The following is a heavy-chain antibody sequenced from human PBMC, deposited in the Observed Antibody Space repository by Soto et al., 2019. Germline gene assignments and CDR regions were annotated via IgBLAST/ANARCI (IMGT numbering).Heavy chain of an antibody. CDR2: ISGSGGST. CDR1: GFTFSSYA. Sequence: PGGSLRLSCAASGFTFSSYAMSWVRQAPGKGLEWVSGISGSGGSTYYADSVKGRFTISRDNSKNTLYLQMNSLRAEDMAVYYCAKSSSGWYNFDYWGQGTLVTVSS. D-gene: IGHD6-19*01. J-gene: IGHJ4*02. CDR3: AKSSSGWYNFDY. V-gene: IGHV3-23*01.